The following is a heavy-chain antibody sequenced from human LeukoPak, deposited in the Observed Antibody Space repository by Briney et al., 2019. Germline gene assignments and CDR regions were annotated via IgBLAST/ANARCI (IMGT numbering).Heavy chain of an antibody. CDR1: GYTFTGYY. Sequence: GASVKVSCKASGYTFTGYYMHWVRQAPGQGLEWMGWINPNSGGTNYAQKFQGSVTMTRDTSISTAYMELSRLRSDDTAVYYCARDRFIAARTGRYFDYWGQGTLVTVSS. D-gene: IGHD6-6*01. J-gene: IGHJ4*02. CDR3: ARDRFIAARTGRYFDY. V-gene: IGHV1-2*02. CDR2: INPNSGGT.